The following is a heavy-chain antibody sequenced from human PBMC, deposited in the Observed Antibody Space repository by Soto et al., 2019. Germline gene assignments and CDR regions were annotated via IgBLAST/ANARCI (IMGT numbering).Heavy chain of an antibody. CDR3: AREGYCSSTSCYSFDY. D-gene: IGHD2-2*01. CDR1: GFTFSIYA. J-gene: IGHJ4*02. V-gene: IGHV3-64*01. CDR2: ISSNGGST. Sequence: EVQLVESGGGLVQPGGSLRLSCAASGFTFSIYAMHWVHQAPGKGLEYVSAISSNGGSTYYANSVKGRFTISRDNSKNTLYLQMGSLRAEDMAVYYRAREGYCSSTSCYSFDYWGQGTLVTVSS.